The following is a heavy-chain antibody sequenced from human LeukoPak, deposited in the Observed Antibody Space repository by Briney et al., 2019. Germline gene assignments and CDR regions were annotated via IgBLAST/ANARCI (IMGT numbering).Heavy chain of an antibody. J-gene: IGHJ4*02. CDR2: IKQDGSEK. CDR3: AREASGVVIQRGEKTDY. V-gene: IGHV3-7*01. D-gene: IGHD3-3*01. CDR1: GFTFSSYA. Sequence: GGSLRLSCAASGFTFSSYAMSWVRQAPGKGLEWVANIKQDGSEKYYVDSVKGRFTISRDNAKNSLYLQMNSLRAEDTAVYYCAREASGVVIQRGEKTDYWGQGTLVTVSS.